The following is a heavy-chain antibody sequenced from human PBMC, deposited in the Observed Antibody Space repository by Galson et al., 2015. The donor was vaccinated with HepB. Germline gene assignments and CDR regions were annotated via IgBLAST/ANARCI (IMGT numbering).Heavy chain of an antibody. J-gene: IGHJ4*02. CDR3: ATLRSADSFDF. CDR2: FDPEDGNT. CDR1: GKTLSKVS. Sequence: SVKVSCKVSGKTLSKVSIHWVRQVPGKGLEWMGGFDPEDGNTIYAQKFQGRVSMTEDTSTDTAYMELSSLRSEDTAVYYCATLRSADSFDFWGQGTLVTVSS. V-gene: IGHV1-24*01.